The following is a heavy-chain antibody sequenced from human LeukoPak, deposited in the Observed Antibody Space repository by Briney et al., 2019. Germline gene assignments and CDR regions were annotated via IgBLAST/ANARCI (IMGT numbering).Heavy chain of an antibody. D-gene: IGHD3-3*01. CDR3: AQTYYDFWSGYTD. V-gene: IGHV3-74*01. CDR2: IKGDGSST. CDR1: AFTFNNYW. Sequence: GGSLRLSRVASAFTFNNYWMHWVRQAPGKGLVWVSRIKGDGSSTNYADSVRGRFTISRDNAKNTVYLQMNSLRAEDSAVYYCAQTYYDFWSGYTDWGQGTLVTVST. J-gene: IGHJ4*02.